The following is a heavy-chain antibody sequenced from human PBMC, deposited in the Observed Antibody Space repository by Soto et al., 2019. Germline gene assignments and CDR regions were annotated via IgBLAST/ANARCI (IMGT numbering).Heavy chain of an antibody. J-gene: IGHJ6*02. CDR1: GYTFTGYY. CDR3: ARGGYSSSWYSGYYYYGMDV. CDR2: INPNSGGT. Sequence: GASVKVSCKASGYTFTGYYMHWVLQAPGQGLEWMGWINPNSGGTNYAQKFQGRVTMTRDTSISTAYMELSRLRSDDTAVYYCARGGYSSSWYSGYYYYGMDVWGQGTTVTVSS. D-gene: IGHD6-13*01. V-gene: IGHV1-2*02.